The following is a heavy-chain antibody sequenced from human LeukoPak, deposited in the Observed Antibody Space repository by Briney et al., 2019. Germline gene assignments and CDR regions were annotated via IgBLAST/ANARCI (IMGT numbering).Heavy chain of an antibody. CDR1: GGSISSYY. CDR3: ARHSRDGYSFDY. J-gene: IGHJ4*02. CDR2: IYYSGST. D-gene: IGHD5-24*01. V-gene: IGHV4-59*08. Sequence: SETLSLTCTVSGGSISSYYWSWIRQPPGKGLEWIGYIYYSGSTNYNPPLKSRVTISVDTSKNQFSLKLSSVTAADTAVYYCARHSRDGYSFDYWGQGTLVTVSS.